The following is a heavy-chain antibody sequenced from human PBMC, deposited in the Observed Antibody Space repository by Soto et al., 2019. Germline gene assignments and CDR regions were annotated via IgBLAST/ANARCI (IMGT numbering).Heavy chain of an antibody. V-gene: IGHV1-46*01. CDR1: GYTFTSYY. D-gene: IGHD3-9*01. Sequence: ASVKVSCKASGYTFTSYYMHWVRQAPGQGLEWMGIINPSGGSTSYAQKFQGRVTMTRDTSTSTVYMELSSLRSEDTAVYYCARADILTGVRPLYYYGMDVWGQGTTVTVSS. CDR3: ARADILTGVRPLYYYGMDV. CDR2: INPSGGST. J-gene: IGHJ6*02.